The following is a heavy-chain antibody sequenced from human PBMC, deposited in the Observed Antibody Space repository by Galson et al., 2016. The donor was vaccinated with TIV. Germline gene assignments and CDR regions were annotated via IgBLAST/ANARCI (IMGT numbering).Heavy chain of an antibody. J-gene: IGHJ3*02. CDR2: IIPMFEIA. D-gene: IGHD5-18*01. CDR1: GGTFSSDA. V-gene: IGHV1-69*13. Sequence: SVKVSCKASGGTFSSDAISWVRQAPGQGLEWMGGIIPMFEIADYAQMFQGRVTISADEFPSAAYMELSSLRFEDTAVYYCARARGYNFENAFHIWGQGTMVTVSS. CDR3: ARARGYNFENAFHI.